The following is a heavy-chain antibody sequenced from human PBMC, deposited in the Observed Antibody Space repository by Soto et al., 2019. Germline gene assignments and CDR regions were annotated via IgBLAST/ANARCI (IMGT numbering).Heavy chain of an antibody. V-gene: IGHV3-23*01. Sequence: GGSLRLSCAASGFTFSSYAMSWVRQAPGKGLEWVSAISGSGGSTYYADSVKGRFTISRDNSKNSLYLQMNSLRAEDTAVYYCAKFPRRWYGDYYYGMDVWGQGTTVTVSS. CDR2: ISGSGGST. CDR1: GFTFSSYA. CDR3: AKFPRRWYGDYYYGMDV. D-gene: IGHD6-13*01. J-gene: IGHJ6*02.